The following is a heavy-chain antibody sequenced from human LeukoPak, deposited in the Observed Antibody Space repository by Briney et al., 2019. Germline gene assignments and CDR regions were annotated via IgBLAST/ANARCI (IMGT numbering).Heavy chain of an antibody. CDR2: ISSSGSTI. V-gene: IGHV3-48*03. D-gene: IGHD2-2*01. CDR3: ARDRTLDCSSNSCYRGDFDY. J-gene: IGHJ4*02. Sequence: GGSLRLSCAASGFTFSSYEMNWVRQAPGKGLEWVSYISSSGSTIYYADSVKGRFTISRDNAKNSQYLQMNSLRAEDTAVYYCARDRTLDCSSNSCYRGDFDYWGQGTLVTVSS. CDR1: GFTFSSYE.